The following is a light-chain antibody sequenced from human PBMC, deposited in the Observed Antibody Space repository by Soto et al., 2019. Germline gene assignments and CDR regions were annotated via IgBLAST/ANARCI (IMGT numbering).Light chain of an antibody. V-gene: IGKV2-30*02. CDR1: QSLVHSDGIAY. J-gene: IGKJ5*01. Sequence: DVVMTQSPLSLPVTLGQPASISCRSNQSLVHSDGIAYFSWFQQRPGRSPRRLIYKVSNRDSGVPARFSGSGSGTDSALKISRVEAEDVVVSYGMQGTHWPITFGQGTRLEIK. CDR3: MQGTHWPIT. CDR2: KVS.